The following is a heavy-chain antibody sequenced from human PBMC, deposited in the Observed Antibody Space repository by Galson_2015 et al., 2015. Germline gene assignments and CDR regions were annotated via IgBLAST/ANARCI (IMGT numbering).Heavy chain of an antibody. V-gene: IGHV5-51*03. Sequence: QSGAEVRKPGESLKISCKGSGYSFTSYWIGWVRQMPGKGLEWMGIIYPGDSDTRYSPSFQGQVTISADKSISTAYLQWSSLKASDTAMYYCARTYYDILTGYLSFDYWGQGTLVTVSS. CDR2: IYPGDSDT. CDR1: GYSFTSYW. J-gene: IGHJ4*02. D-gene: IGHD3-9*01. CDR3: ARTYYDILTGYLSFDY.